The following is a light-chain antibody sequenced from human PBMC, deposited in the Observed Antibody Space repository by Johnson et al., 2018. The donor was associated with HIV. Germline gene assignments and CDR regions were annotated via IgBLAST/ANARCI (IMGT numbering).Light chain of an antibody. Sequence: QSVLTQPPLVSAAPGQKVTISCSGSSSNIGDNYVSWYQHLPGTAPKLLIYDNNKRPSGIPDRFSGSKSGTSATLGITGLQTGDEADYYCGTWDSSLSASYVFGAGTKVTVL. J-gene: IGLJ1*01. V-gene: IGLV1-51*01. CDR1: SSNIGDNY. CDR3: GTWDSSLSASYV. CDR2: DNN.